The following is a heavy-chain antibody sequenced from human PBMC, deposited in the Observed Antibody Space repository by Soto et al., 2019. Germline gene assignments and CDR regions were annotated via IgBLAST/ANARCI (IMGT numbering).Heavy chain of an antibody. J-gene: IGHJ4*02. D-gene: IGHD6-13*01. CDR2: IIPIFGTA. CDR3: ARGAAAAGTVLNY. CDR1: GGTFSSYA. V-gene: IGHV1-69*06. Sequence: SVKVSCKASGGTFSSYAISWVRQAPGQGLEWMGGIIPIFGTANYAQKFQGRVTITADKSTSTAYMELSSLRSEDTAVYYCARGAAAAGTVLNYWGQGTLVTVSS.